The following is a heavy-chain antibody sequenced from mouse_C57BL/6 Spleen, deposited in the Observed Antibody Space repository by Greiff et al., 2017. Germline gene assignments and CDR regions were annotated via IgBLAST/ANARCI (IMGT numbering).Heavy chain of an antibody. CDR2: INPNNGGT. J-gene: IGHJ3*01. V-gene: IGHV1-26*01. D-gene: IGHD3-1*01. Sequence: EVQLQQSGPELVKPGASVKISCKASGYTFTDYYMNWVKQSHGKSLEWIGDINPNNGGTSYNQKFKGKATLTVDKSSSTAYMELRSLTSEDAAVYYCVGYYELGAYWGQGTLVTVSA. CDR1: GYTFTDYY. CDR3: VGYYELGAY.